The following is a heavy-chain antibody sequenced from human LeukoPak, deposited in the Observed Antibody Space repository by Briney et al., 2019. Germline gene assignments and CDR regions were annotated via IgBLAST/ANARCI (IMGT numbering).Heavy chain of an antibody. CDR2: ITTETYRGTT. J-gene: IGHJ5*01. CDR1: GFTFGDYA. CDR3: TKAGGTFYDFWSGSIYGDS. Sequence: PGRSLRLSCAASGFTFGDYAVSWVRQAPGKGLEWVGFITTETYRGTTQYAASVKGRFTISRDDSKSIAYLQMNSLKGEDTAMYYCTKAGGTFYDFWSGSIYGDSWGQGTLVTVSS. V-gene: IGHV3-49*04. D-gene: IGHD3-3*01.